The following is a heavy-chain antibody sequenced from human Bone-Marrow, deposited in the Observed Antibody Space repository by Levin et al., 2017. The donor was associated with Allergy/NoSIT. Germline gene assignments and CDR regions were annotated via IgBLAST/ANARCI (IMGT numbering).Heavy chain of an antibody. V-gene: IGHV3-21*06. D-gene: IGHD2-21*02. J-gene: IGHJ6*02. CDR1: GFTLTGFN. CDR2: ITSGSYYK. Sequence: GESLKISCAASGFTLTGFNMNWVRQAPGKGLEWVSSITSGSYYKYYAASVKGRVTISRDNAQNSLYLQMDNLRAEDTAVYFCARARYDSSPPGVVATSVSDDYYHYGVDVWGQGTTVTVSS. CDR3: ARARYDSSPPGVVATSVSDDYYHYGVDV.